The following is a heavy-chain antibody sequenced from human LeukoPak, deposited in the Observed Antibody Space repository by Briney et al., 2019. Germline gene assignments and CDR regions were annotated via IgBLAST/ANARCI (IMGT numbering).Heavy chain of an antibody. Sequence: GGSLRLSCAASGFTFSSYAMHWVRQAPGKGLEWVAVISYDGRNKYYADSVKGRFTISRDNSKNTLYLQMNSLRAEDTAVYYCARDLEYSSSWPDYWGQGTLVTVSS. CDR1: GFTFSSYA. CDR3: ARDLEYSSSWPDY. V-gene: IGHV3-30*04. CDR2: ISYDGRNK. J-gene: IGHJ4*02. D-gene: IGHD6-13*01.